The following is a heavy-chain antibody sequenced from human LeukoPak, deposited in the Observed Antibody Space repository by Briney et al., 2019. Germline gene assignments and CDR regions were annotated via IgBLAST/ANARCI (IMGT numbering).Heavy chain of an antibody. Sequence: VASVKVSCKASGYTFTSYDINWVRQATGQGLEWMGWMNPNSGNTGYAQKFQGRVTITRNTSISTAYMELSSLRSEDTAVYYCAKAHDSSGYWESDAFDIWGQGTMVTVSS. CDR1: GYTFTSYD. CDR3: AKAHDSSGYWESDAFDI. CDR2: MNPNSGNT. D-gene: IGHD3-22*01. V-gene: IGHV1-8*01. J-gene: IGHJ3*02.